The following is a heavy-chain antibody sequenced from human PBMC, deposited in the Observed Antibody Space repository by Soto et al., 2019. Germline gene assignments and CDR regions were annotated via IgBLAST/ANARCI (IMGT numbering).Heavy chain of an antibody. D-gene: IGHD2-8*01. J-gene: IGHJ6*02. Sequence: SVKVSCKASGGTFSSYAISWVGQAAGQGLEWMGGIIPIFGTANYAQKFQGRVTITADKSTSTAYMELSSLRSEDTAVYYCARLIASSRDYSHYGMEGWGQGTTVTVSS. CDR1: GGTFSSYA. CDR3: ARLIASSRDYSHYGMEG. CDR2: IIPIFGTA. V-gene: IGHV1-69*06.